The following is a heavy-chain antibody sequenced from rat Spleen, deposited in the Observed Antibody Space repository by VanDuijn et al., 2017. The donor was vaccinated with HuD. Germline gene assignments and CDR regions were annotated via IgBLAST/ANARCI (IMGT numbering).Heavy chain of an antibody. Sequence: EVQLVESGGGLVQPGRSMKLSCAASGFTFSNYVLAWVRQAPKKGLEWVAYISYDGDTTYYRDSVKGRFTISRDNATRTLYLQMDSLRSEDTATYYCARRHYGYTDYFDYWGQGVMVTVSS. D-gene: IGHD1-9*01. CDR3: ARRHYGYTDYFDY. CDR2: ISYDGDTT. J-gene: IGHJ2*01. V-gene: IGHV5-25*01. CDR1: GFTFSNYV.